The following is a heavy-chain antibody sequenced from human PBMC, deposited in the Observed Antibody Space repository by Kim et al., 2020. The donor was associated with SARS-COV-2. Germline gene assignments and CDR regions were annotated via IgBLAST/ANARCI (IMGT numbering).Heavy chain of an antibody. J-gene: IGHJ6*02. Sequence: DSVKGRFTISRDNANNSLYLQMTSLRAEDTAVYYCAREIYDVHYYYYGMDVWGQGTTVTVSS. CDR3: AREIYDVHYYYYGMDV. V-gene: IGHV3-21*01. D-gene: IGHD3-3*01.